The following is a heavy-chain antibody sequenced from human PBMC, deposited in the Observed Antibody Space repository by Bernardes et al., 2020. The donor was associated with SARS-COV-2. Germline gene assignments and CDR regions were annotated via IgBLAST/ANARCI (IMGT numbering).Heavy chain of an antibody. CDR3: AKFKVLRHLDWSLSWLEYYSVS. V-gene: IGHV4-34*01. CDR1: GGSFNDYS. J-gene: IGHJ4*02. CDR2: VNHSGST. Sequence: SETLSLTCAVYGGSFNDYSWTWIRQAPGKGLEWIGEVNHSGSTKYNPSLRSRVTISLDTSKNQFSLRLTSVTAADTAVYFCAKFKVLRHLDWSLSWLEYYSVSWGQGTLVTVSS. D-gene: IGHD3-9*01.